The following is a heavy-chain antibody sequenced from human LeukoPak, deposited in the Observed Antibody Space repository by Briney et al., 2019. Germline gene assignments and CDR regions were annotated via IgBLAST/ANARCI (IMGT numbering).Heavy chain of an antibody. V-gene: IGHV1-69*13. CDR1: GGTFSSYA. J-gene: IGHJ6*03. CDR2: IIPIFGTA. Sequence: GASVKVSCKASGGTFSSYAISWVRQAPGQGLERKGGIIPIFGTANYAQKFQGRVTITADDSTSTAYMELSSLRSEDTAVYYCARGIPHGYYYYMDVWGKGTTVTISS. CDR3: ARGIPHGYYYYMDV.